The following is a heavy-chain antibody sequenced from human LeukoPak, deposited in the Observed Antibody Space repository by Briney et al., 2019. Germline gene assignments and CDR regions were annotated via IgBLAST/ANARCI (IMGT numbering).Heavy chain of an antibody. D-gene: IGHD2-15*01. CDR1: GFTFSSYA. CDR2: ISYDGSNK. J-gene: IGHJ5*02. Sequence: GRSLRLSCAASGFTFSSYAMHWDRQAPSKGLEWVAVISYDGSNKYYADSVKGRFTISRDNSKNTLYLQMNSLRADDTAVYYCAKTQGYYDAWGQGALVTVSS. CDR3: AKTQGYYDA. V-gene: IGHV3-30*04.